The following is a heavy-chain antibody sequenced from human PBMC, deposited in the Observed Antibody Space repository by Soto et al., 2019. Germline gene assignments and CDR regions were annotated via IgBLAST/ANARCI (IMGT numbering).Heavy chain of an antibody. CDR1: GGTFSSYA. Sequence: QVQLVQSGAEVKKPGSSVKVSCKASGGTFSSYAISWVRQAPGQGLEWMGGIIPIFGTANYAQKFQGRVTITADESTSTAYMGLSSLRSEDTAVYYCARTMIVVGRVVDWFDPWGQGTLVTVSS. D-gene: IGHD3-22*01. J-gene: IGHJ5*02. CDR2: IIPIFGTA. V-gene: IGHV1-69*01. CDR3: ARTMIVVGRVVDWFDP.